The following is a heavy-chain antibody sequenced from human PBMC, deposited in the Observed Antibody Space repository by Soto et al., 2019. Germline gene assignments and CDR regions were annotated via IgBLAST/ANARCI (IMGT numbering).Heavy chain of an antibody. CDR3: ARDISGQPPIDAFDI. D-gene: IGHD2-15*01. CDR1: GGSISSGGYY. CDR2: IYYSGST. J-gene: IGHJ3*02. Sequence: QVELQESGPGLVKPSQTLSLTCTVSGGSISSGGYYWSWIRQHPGKGLEWIGYIYYSGSTYYNPSLKSRVTISVDTSKNQFSLKLSSVTAADTAVYYCARDISGQPPIDAFDIWGQGTMVTVSS. V-gene: IGHV4-31*03.